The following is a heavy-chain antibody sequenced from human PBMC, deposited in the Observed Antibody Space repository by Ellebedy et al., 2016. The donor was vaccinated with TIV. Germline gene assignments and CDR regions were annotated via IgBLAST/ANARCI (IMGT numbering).Heavy chain of an antibody. V-gene: IGHV3-66*01. Sequence: PGGSLRLSCAASGFTVSSNSMNWVRQAPGKGLEWVSVIYSGGGTSYADSVKGRFTIFRDTSKNTLFLQMNSLRAEDTAVYYCAKDKGGGIAVAGAFDYWGQGTLVTVSS. J-gene: IGHJ4*02. CDR2: IYSGGGT. D-gene: IGHD6-19*01. CDR1: GFTVSSNS. CDR3: AKDKGGGIAVAGAFDY.